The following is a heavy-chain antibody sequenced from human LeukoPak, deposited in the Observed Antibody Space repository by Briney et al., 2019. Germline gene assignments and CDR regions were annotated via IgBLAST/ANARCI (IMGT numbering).Heavy chain of an antibody. CDR2: ISWNSGSI. J-gene: IGHJ4*02. V-gene: IGHV3-9*01. CDR3: AKAPARIAAAGTGDY. Sequence: GGSLRLSCAASGFTFDDYAMHWVRQAPGKGLEWVSGISWNSGSIGYADSVKGRFTISRDNSKNTLYLQMNSLRAEDTAVYYCAKAPARIAAAGTGDYWGQGTLVTVSS. D-gene: IGHD6-13*01. CDR1: GFTFDDYA.